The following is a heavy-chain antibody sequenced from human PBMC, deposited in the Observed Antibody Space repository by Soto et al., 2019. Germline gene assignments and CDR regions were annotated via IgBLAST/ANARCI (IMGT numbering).Heavy chain of an antibody. CDR1: GYTFTDYY. CDR3: ARGPQTVQALDYYYGMDV. CDR2: INPKSGGT. Sequence: ASVKVSCKASGYTFTDYYMHWVRQAPGQGLEWMGWINPKSGGTKYVQKFQGRVIMTRDTSISTVFLEMTGLRSDESAVYYCARGPQTVQALDYYYGMDVWGQGTTVTVSS. J-gene: IGHJ6*02. D-gene: IGHD1-1*01. V-gene: IGHV1-2*02.